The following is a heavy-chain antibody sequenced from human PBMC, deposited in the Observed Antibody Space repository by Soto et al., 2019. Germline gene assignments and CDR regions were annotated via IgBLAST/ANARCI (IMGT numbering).Heavy chain of an antibody. CDR2: MNPNTGNT. CDR1: GYSFTSYD. J-gene: IGHJ4*02. V-gene: IGHV1-8*01. D-gene: IGHD6-13*01. Sequence: QVQLVQSGAEVKKPGASVKVSCRASGYSFTSYDINWVRQATGQGLEWMGWMNPNTGNTGYAQKFQGIVTMTRNTSMSTAYMELSSLRSEDTAVYYCARVGDTGTPFDYWGQGTLVTVSS. CDR3: ARVGDTGTPFDY.